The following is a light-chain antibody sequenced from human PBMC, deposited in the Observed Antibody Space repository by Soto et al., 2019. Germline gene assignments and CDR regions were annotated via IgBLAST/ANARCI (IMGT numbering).Light chain of an antibody. V-gene: IGLV2-14*01. Sequence: QSVLTQPASVSGSPGQSITISCTGTSSDVGGYNSVSWYQQHPGKAPKLMIYNVSNRPSGVSNRFSGSKSGNTAPLTISGLQAEDEADYYCSSYTSSSTYVFGTGTKVTV. CDR2: NVS. CDR1: SSDVGGYNS. CDR3: SSYTSSSTYV. J-gene: IGLJ1*01.